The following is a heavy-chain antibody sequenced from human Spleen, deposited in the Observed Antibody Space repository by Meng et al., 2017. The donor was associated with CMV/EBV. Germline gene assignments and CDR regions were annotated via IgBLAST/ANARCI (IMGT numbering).Heavy chain of an antibody. CDR2: IYYSGST. V-gene: IGHV4-39*07. Sequence: QLQASGPVLVQPSDTLSLPCTVSGGPSSSSSYDWGWIRQPPGMGLEWIGSIYYSGSTYYNPSLKSRVTISVDTSKNQFSLKLSSVTAADTAVYYCARDRGDSTLEWFDPWGQGTLVTVSS. J-gene: IGHJ5*02. CDR1: GGPSSSSSYD. CDR3: ARDRGDSTLEWFDP. D-gene: IGHD2-2*01.